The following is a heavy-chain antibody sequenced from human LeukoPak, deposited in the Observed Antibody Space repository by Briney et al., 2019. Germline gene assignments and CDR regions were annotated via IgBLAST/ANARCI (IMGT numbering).Heavy chain of an antibody. CDR2: IIPIFGTA. J-gene: IGHJ6*03. Sequence: SVKVSCKASGGTFSSYAISWVRQAPGQGLEWMGGIIPIFGTANYAQKFQGRVTITADKSTSTAYMELSSLRSVDTAVYYCARGESFGATTQYPRYYYMDVWGKGTTVTVSS. CDR1: GGTFSSYA. V-gene: IGHV1-69*06. D-gene: IGHD3-10*01. CDR3: ARGESFGATTQYPRYYYMDV.